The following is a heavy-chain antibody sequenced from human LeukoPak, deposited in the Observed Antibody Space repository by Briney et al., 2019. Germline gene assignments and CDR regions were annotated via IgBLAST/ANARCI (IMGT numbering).Heavy chain of an antibody. J-gene: IGHJ4*02. D-gene: IGHD6-13*01. Sequence: KPSETLSLNRTVSGYSISSGYYWGWIRQPPGKGLEWIGGTHHSGRTYHNPSLKSRVTISVDTSKNQFNLKLSSVTAADTAVYYCARDHDSSNWSLDYWGQGTQVTVSS. CDR1: GYSISSGYY. CDR3: ARDHDSSNWSLDY. CDR2: THHSGRT. V-gene: IGHV4-38-2*02.